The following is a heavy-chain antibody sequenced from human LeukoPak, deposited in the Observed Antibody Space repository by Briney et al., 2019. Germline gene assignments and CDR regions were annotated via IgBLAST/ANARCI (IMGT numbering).Heavy chain of an antibody. CDR3: ARERAHYYYYYMDV. CDR2: IIPIFGTA. J-gene: IGHJ6*03. Sequence: GASVKVSCKASGYTFTSYAISWVRQAPGQGLEWMGGIIPIFGTANYAQKFQGRVTITTDESTSTAYMELSSLRSEDTAVYYCARERAHYYYYYMDVWGKGTTVTVSS. V-gene: IGHV1-69*05. CDR1: GYTFTSYA.